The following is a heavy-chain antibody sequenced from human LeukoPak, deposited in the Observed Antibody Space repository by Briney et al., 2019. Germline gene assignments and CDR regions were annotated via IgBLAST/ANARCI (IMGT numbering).Heavy chain of an antibody. CDR2: IKQDGSVK. CDR1: GFTFRTYW. CDR3: ARNFGSQQFDY. J-gene: IGHJ4*02. V-gene: IGHV3-7*01. Sequence: GGSLRLSCAASGFTFRTYWMDWVRQAPGKELEWVANIKQDGSVKNYADSVKGRFTISRDNTKNSLYLEMNSLRGEDTAVYYCARNFGSQQFDYWGQGTLVTVSS. D-gene: IGHD1/OR15-1a*01.